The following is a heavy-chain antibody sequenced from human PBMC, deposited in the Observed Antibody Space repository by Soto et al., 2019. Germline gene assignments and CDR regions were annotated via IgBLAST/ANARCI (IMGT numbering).Heavy chain of an antibody. D-gene: IGHD3-3*01. Sequence: SETLSLTCTVSGGSINSDHYYWSWLRQPPGKGQEWLGYISYSGNTYYNPSLKSPIVISLDTSKNQFSLKLISVTAADTSVYYCFRAYDFWNGYYSAQYYFDFWGQGTLVTVS. CDR1: GGSINSDHYY. CDR2: ISYSGNT. CDR3: FRAYDFWNGYYSAQYYFDF. V-gene: IGHV4-30-4*01. J-gene: IGHJ4*02.